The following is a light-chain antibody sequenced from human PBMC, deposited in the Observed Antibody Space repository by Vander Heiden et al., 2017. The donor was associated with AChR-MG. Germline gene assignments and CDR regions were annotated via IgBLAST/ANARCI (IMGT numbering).Light chain of an antibody. CDR1: QGISSY. CDR3: QQDYSYPLT. V-gene: IGKV1-8*01. J-gene: IGKJ4*01. Sequence: AIRITQSPSSLSASTGDRVTITFRSSQGISSYLDWYQQKPGKAPKLLIYAASTLQSGVPSRFSGSGSGTDFTLTISCLQSEDFATYYCQQDYSYPLTFGGGTKVEIK. CDR2: AAS.